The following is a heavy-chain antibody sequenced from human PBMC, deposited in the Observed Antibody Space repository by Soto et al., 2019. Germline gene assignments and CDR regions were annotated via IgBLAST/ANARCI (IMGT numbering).Heavy chain of an antibody. CDR2: IYYSGST. D-gene: IGHD5-18*01. J-gene: IGHJ4*02. CDR1: GGSINSGDYY. V-gene: IGHV4-30-4*01. Sequence: SETLSLTCTVSGGSINSGDYYWSWIRQPPGKGMEWIGNIYYSGSTYYNPSLKSRVTISVDTSKNQFSLKLSSVTAADTAVYYCARSGYSYGPNPLLYWGQGTLVTVSS. CDR3: ARSGYSYGPNPLLY.